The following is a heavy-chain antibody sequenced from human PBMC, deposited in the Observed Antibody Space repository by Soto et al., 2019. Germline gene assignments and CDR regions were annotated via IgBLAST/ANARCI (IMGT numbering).Heavy chain of an antibody. V-gene: IGHV1-69*13. J-gene: IGHJ6*02. CDR2: IIPIFGTA. CDR1: GGTFSSYA. Sequence: ASVKVSCKASGGTFSSYAISWVRQAPGQGLEWMGGIIPIFGTANYAQKFQGRVTITADESTSTAYMELSSLRSEDTAVYYCARDYDFWSGYGPNGMDVWGQGTTVTVSS. D-gene: IGHD3-3*01. CDR3: ARDYDFWSGYGPNGMDV.